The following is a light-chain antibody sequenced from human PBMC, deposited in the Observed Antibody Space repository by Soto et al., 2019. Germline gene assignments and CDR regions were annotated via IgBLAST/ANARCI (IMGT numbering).Light chain of an antibody. Sequence: EIVLTQSPDTLSLSPGERATLSCRASQSVDSNYLAWYQQKPGQAPRLLIYGASSRATGIPDRFSGSGSGTDFTLTISRLEPEDFAVYFCQQYGSSPETFGQGTKVEIK. J-gene: IGKJ1*01. V-gene: IGKV3-20*01. CDR2: GAS. CDR3: QQYGSSPET. CDR1: QSVDSNY.